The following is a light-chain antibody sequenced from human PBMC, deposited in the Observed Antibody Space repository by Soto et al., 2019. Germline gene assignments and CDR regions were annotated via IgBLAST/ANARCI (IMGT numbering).Light chain of an antibody. CDR2: AYT. Sequence: QSVLTQPPSVTGAPGQRVTISCTGTNSNIGAGYDVHWYQQFPGKAPKLLISAYTNRPSGIPDRFSGSKSGTSASLAITGLQAEDEADYYCQTWGTGIVVFGGGTKVTVL. CDR1: NSNIGAGYD. J-gene: IGLJ2*01. CDR3: QTWGTGIVV. V-gene: IGLV1-40*01.